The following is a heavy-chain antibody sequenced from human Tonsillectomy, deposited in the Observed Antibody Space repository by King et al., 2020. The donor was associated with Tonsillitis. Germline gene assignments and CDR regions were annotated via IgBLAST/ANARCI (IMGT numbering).Heavy chain of an antibody. V-gene: IGHV4-59*01. CDR3: ARVESSGWSSFDY. CDR2: IYYSGST. D-gene: IGHD6-19*01. CDR1: GGSISGNY. Sequence: VQLQESGPGLVKPSETLSLTCTVSGGSISGNYWSWIRQPPGKGLEWLGYIYYSGSTNSNPSLKGRVTISVDTSKNQFSLKLSSVTAADTAVYYCARVESSGWSSFDYWGQGTLVTVSS. J-gene: IGHJ4*02.